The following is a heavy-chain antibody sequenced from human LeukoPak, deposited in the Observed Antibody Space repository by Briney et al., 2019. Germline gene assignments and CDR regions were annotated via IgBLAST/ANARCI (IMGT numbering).Heavy chain of an antibody. CDR2: INHSGST. CDR1: GGSFSGYY. D-gene: IGHD6-6*01. CDR3: ARVRAARPFDY. J-gene: IGHJ4*02. Sequence: SETLSLTCAVYGGSFSGYYRSWIRQPPGKGLEWIGEINHSGSTNYNPSLKSRVTISVDTSKNQFSLKLSSVTAADTAVYYYARVRAARPFDYWGQGTLVTVSS. V-gene: IGHV4-34*01.